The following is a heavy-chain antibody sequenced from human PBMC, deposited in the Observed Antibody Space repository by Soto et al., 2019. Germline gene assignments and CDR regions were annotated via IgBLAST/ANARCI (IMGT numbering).Heavy chain of an antibody. J-gene: IGHJ4*02. CDR2: INPSGGRT. CDR1: GYTFTSYY. D-gene: IGHD2-15*01. Sequence: QVQLVQSGAEVKKPGTSVKVSCKASGYTFTSYYMHWVRQAPGQGLDWMGIINPSGGRTSYAQKFQGRVTMTRDTSTSTVYMELSSLRSEDTAVYYCAREGRDADTHFDYWGQGTLVTVSS. V-gene: IGHV1-46*01. CDR3: AREGRDADTHFDY.